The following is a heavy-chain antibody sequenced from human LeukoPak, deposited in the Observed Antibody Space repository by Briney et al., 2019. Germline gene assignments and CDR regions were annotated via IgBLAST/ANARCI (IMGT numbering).Heavy chain of an antibody. V-gene: IGHV3-30*02. CDR2: IRYDGSNK. D-gene: IGHD2-15*01. CDR3: AKIGIGYCSGGSCYPFDY. Sequence: GGSLRLSCAASGFPFSSYGMHWVRQAPGKGLEWVAFIRYDGSNKYYADSVKGRFTISRDNSKNTLYLQMNSLRAEDTAVYYCAKIGIGYCSGGSCYPFDYWGQGTLVTVSS. J-gene: IGHJ4*02. CDR1: GFPFSSYG.